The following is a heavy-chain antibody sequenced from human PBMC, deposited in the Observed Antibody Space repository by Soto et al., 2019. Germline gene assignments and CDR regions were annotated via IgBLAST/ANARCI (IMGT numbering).Heavy chain of an antibody. Sequence: SETLSLTCTVSGGSISSYFWSWIRQPPGKGLEWIGYIYSSGSTNYNPSLKSRITMSIDTPKNQFSLKLSSVTAADTAVYYCARATVTTARGAFDIWGQGTMVTVSS. CDR1: GGSISSYF. D-gene: IGHD4-4*01. J-gene: IGHJ3*02. V-gene: IGHV4-59*08. CDR2: IYSSGST. CDR3: ARATVTTARGAFDI.